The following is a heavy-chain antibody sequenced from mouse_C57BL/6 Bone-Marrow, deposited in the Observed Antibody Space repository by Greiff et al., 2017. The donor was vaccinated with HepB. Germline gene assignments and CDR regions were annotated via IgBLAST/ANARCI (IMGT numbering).Heavy chain of an antibody. CDR3: ARSPLYFDY. J-gene: IGHJ2*01. Sequence: QVQLKQSGAELVRPGTSVKVSCKASGYAFTNYLIEWVKQRPGQGLEWIGVINPGSGGTNYNEKFKGKATLTADKSSSTAYMHLSSLTSEDSAVYFCARSPLYFDYWGQGTTLTVSS. V-gene: IGHV1-54*01. CDR2: INPGSGGT. CDR1: GYAFTNYL.